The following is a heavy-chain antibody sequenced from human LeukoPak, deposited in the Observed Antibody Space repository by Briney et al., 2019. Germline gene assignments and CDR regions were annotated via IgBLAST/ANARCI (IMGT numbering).Heavy chain of an antibody. V-gene: IGHV1-2*02. CDR2: INPNSGGT. CDR3: AREVGEIVATDY. CDR1: GCTFTGYY. D-gene: IGHD5-12*01. Sequence: GASVKVSCKASGCTFTGYYMHWVRQAPGQGLEWMGWINPNSGGTNYAQKFQGRVTMTRDTSISTAYMELSRLRSDDTAVYYCAREVGEIVATDYWGQGTLVTVSS. J-gene: IGHJ4*02.